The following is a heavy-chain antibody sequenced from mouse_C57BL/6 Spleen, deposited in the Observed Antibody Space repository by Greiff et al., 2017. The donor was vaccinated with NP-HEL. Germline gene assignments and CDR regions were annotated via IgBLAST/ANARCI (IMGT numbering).Heavy chain of an antibody. CDR1: GYTFTDYY. CDR3: ARSNYYGSSLGYFDV. Sequence: VQRQQSGAELGKPGASVKISCKASGYTFTDYYINWVKQRPGQGLEWIGKIGPGSGSTYYNEKFKGKATLTADKSSSTAYMQLSSLTSEDSAVYFCARSNYYGSSLGYFDVWGTGTTVTVSS. CDR2: IGPGSGST. J-gene: IGHJ1*03. D-gene: IGHD1-1*01. V-gene: IGHV1-77*01.